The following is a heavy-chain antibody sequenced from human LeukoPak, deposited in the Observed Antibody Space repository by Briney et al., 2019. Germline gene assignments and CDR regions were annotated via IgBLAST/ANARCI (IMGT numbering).Heavy chain of an antibody. D-gene: IGHD5-18*01. CDR1: GFTFSSYG. J-gene: IGHJ6*02. V-gene: IGHV3-30*18. CDR3: AKDRAIQLWYPDYYYGMDV. CDR2: ISYDGSNK. Sequence: PGRSLRLSCAASGFTFSSYGMHWVRQAPGKGLEWVAVISYDGSNKYYADSVKGRFTIPSDNSKNTLYLQMNSLRAEDTAVYYCAKDRAIQLWYPDYYYGMDVWGQGTTVTVSS.